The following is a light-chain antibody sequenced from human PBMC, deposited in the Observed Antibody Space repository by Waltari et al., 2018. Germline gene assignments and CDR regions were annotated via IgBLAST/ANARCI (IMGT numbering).Light chain of an antibody. J-gene: IGKJ4*01. CDR1: QGITTY. CDR3: QQVASYPRT. V-gene: IGKV1-9*01. CDR2: GAS. Sequence: DIQLTQSPSFLSASVGARVTISCRASQGITTYLAWYQQKPGKAPKLLIYGASTLQSGVPSRFSGSGSGTEFTLTISSLQPEDFATYYCQQVASYPRTFGGGTKVEIK.